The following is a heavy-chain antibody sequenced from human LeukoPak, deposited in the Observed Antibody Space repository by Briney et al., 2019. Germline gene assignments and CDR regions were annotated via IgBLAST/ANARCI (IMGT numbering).Heavy chain of an antibody. CDR3: AGGGGQLELLDY. Sequence: ASVKVSCKPSGYTFSSYTISWVRQAPGQRLEWVGWISAYNGNTSYAEELQGRITMTTDTSRTTAYMELRSLTSDDTAIYYCAGGGGQLELLDYWGEGTLVTVSS. D-gene: IGHD1-1*01. CDR1: GYTFSSYT. V-gene: IGHV1-18*01. J-gene: IGHJ4*02. CDR2: ISAYNGNT.